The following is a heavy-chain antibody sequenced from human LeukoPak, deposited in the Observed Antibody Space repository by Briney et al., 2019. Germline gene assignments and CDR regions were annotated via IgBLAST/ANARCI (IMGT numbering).Heavy chain of an antibody. CDR1: GYTFTSYY. CDR3: AREVGAIDC. D-gene: IGHD1-26*01. J-gene: IGHJ4*02. V-gene: IGHV1-46*01. Sequence: ASVKVSCKASGYTFTSYYIHWVRQVPGQGLDWMGIINPSDGSTSYARKFQGRVTMTMDMSTSTVYMELSSLTSDDTAVYFCAREVGAIDCWGQGTLVTVSS. CDR2: INPSDGST.